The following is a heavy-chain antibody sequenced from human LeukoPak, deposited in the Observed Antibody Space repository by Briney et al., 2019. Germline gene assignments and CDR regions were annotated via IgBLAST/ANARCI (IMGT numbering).Heavy chain of an antibody. CDR1: GGSFSGYY. Sequence: TSETLSLTCAVYGGSFSGYYWSWIRQPPGKRLEWIGEINHSGSTNYNPSLKSRVTISVDTSKNQFSLKLSSVTAADTAVYYCARGASVDTAMVPFDYWGQGTLVTVSS. J-gene: IGHJ4*02. V-gene: IGHV4-34*01. CDR3: ARGASVDTAMVPFDY. CDR2: INHSGST. D-gene: IGHD5-18*01.